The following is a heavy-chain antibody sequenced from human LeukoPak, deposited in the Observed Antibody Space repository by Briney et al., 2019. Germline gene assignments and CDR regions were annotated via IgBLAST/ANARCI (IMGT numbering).Heavy chain of an antibody. D-gene: IGHD3-10*01. J-gene: IGHJ5*02. V-gene: IGHV3-23*01. CDR2: ISGSGGST. CDR3: AKDRLLWFGESVHADP. CDR1: GFTFSSYG. Sequence: QPGGSLRLSCAASGFTFSSYGMSWVRQAPGKGLEWVSAISGSGGSTYYADSVKGRFTISRDNSKNTLYLQMNSLGAEDTAVYYCAKDRLLWFGESVHADPWGQGTLVTVSS.